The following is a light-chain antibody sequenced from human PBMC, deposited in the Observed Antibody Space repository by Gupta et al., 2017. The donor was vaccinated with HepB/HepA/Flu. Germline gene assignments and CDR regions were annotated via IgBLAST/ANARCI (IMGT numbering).Light chain of an antibody. V-gene: IGKV3-15*01. CDR3: QHDYNWYT. Sequence: IVMTQSPASLSVSQGERATLSCRASQNVNNKLAWYQQKPGQSPRLLIYDASNRATGITARFSGSGDGTDFSLTSSIRQSEACAGYCWQHDYNWYTFGQGTKLEIK. CDR2: DAS. CDR1: QNVNNK. J-gene: IGKJ2*01.